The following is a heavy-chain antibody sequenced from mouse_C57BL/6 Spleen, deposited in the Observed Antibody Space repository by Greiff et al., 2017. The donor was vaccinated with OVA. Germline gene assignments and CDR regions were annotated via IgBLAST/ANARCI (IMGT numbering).Heavy chain of an antibody. Sequence: QVQLQQSGPGLVAPSQSLSITCTVSGFSLTSYGVHWVRQPPGKGLEWLVVIWSDGSTTYNSALKSRLSISKDNSKSQVFLKMNSLQTDDTAMYYCARPSIYDGYYFDYWGQGTTLTVSS. J-gene: IGHJ2*01. CDR3: ARPSIYDGYYFDY. D-gene: IGHD2-3*01. CDR2: IWSDGST. CDR1: GFSLTSYG. V-gene: IGHV2-6*03.